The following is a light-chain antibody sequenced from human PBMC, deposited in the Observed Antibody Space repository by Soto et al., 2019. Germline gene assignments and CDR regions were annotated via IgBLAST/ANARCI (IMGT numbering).Light chain of an antibody. CDR2: WAS. CDR3: QQYYSTLRT. Sequence: DIVMTQSPDSLAVSLGERATINCKSSQSVLYSSNNKNYLAWYQQKPGQPPKLLIYWASTRESGVPDRFSGSGSGTDFTPTISSLQAEDVAVYYCQQYYSTLRTLGQGTKVEIK. CDR1: QSVLYSSNNKNY. J-gene: IGKJ1*01. V-gene: IGKV4-1*01.